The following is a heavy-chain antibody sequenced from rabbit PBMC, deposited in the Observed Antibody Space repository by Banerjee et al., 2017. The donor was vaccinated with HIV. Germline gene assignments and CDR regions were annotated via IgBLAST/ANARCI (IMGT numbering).Heavy chain of an antibody. D-gene: IGHD1-1*01. CDR3: ARRASSSFSSYGMDL. CDR1: GFPFSNKAV. J-gene: IGHJ6*01. CDR2: INTATGKG. V-gene: IGHV1S45*01. Sequence: QEQLVESGGGLVTPEGSLTLTCKASGFPFSNKAVMCWVRQAPGKGLEWIACINTATGKGVYASWAKGRFTISKTSSTTVTLQMTSLTAADTATYFCARRASSSFSSYGMDLWGPGTLVTVS.